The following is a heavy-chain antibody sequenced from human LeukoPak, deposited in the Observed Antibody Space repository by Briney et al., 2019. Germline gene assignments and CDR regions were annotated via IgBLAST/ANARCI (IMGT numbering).Heavy chain of an antibody. CDR3: ANLPL. J-gene: IGHJ4*02. CDR1: GFSFSSYG. CDR2: ISYDGSNK. V-gene: IGHV3-30*18. Sequence: PGGSLRLSCAASGFSFSSYGMHWVRQAPGKGLEWVAVISYDGSNKYYADSVKGRFTISRDNSKNTLYLQMNSLRPEDAAVYYCANLPLWGQGTLVTVSS.